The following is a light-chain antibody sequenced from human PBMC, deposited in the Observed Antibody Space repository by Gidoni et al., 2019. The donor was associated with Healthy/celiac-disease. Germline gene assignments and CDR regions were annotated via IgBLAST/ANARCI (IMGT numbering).Light chain of an antibody. J-gene: IGLJ2*01. Sequence: QSVLTQPPSVSAAPGQRVTISCTGSSSNIGAGYDVHWYQQLPGTAPKPLIYVNSNRPSGVPDRFSGSKSGTSASLAITGLQAEDEADYYCQSYDSSLSGSVVFGGGTKLTVL. CDR2: VNS. CDR3: QSYDSSLSGSVV. V-gene: IGLV1-40*01. CDR1: SSNIGAGYD.